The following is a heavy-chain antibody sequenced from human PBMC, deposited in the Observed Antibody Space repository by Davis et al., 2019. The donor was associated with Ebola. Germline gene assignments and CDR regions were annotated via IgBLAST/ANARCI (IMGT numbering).Heavy chain of an antibody. CDR2: ISSGNAYI. V-gene: IGHV3-21*01. CDR1: GFGFSSST. J-gene: IGHJ3*01. D-gene: IGHD5-24*01. CDR3: ARADAALNDAFEL. Sequence: GESLKISCTASGFGFSSSTMIWARQAPGKGLQWLSSISSGNAYIFYADSLQGRFIISRDNAKNSLYLQMNNVRAEDTAVYYCARADAALNDAFELWGLGTMVTVSS.